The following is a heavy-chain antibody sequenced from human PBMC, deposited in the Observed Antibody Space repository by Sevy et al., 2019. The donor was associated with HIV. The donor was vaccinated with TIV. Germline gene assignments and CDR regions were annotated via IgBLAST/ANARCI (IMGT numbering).Heavy chain of an antibody. CDR3: ARGLAVAAHYYYYYYYMDV. Sequence: SETLSLTCTVSGGSISSYYWSWIRQPPGKGLEWIGYIYYSGSTNYNPSLKSRVTISVDTSKNQFSLKLSSVTAAETAVYYCARGLAVAAHYYYYYYYMDVWGKGTTVTVSS. CDR2: IYYSGST. CDR1: GGSISSYY. D-gene: IGHD6-19*01. J-gene: IGHJ6*03. V-gene: IGHV4-59*01.